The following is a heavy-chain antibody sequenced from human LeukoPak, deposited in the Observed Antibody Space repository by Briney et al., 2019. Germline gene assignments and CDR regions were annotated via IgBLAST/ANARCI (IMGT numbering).Heavy chain of an antibody. J-gene: IGHJ4*02. CDR2: ISASGGST. D-gene: IGHD1-26*01. V-gene: IGHV3-23*01. CDR1: GFTFSSFA. Sequence: PGGSLRLSCAASGFTFSSFAMSWVRQAPGKGLEWVSAISASGGSTYYADSVKGRFTISRDNSKNTLYLQMNSLRAEDTAVYHCARRALGDTWHVPGDYWGQGTLVTVSS. CDR3: ARRALGDTWHVPGDY.